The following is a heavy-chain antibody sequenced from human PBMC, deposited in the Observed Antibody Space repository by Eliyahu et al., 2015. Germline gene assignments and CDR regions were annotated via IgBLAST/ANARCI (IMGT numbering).Heavy chain of an antibody. D-gene: IGHD6-19*01. J-gene: IGHJ4*02. V-gene: IGHV3-23*01. CDR3: AKRGGWGHXHFDS. Sequence: EVQLLESGGGLVQPGGSLXLSCATSGFXFTXFAMSWVRQAPGKGLEWVSAIGGSGTDTYFADSVKGRFTISSDSSKRTVHLQMNSLRAEDTAVYYCAKRGGWGHXHFDSWGQGTLVTVSS. CDR2: IGGSGTDT. CDR1: GFXFTXFA.